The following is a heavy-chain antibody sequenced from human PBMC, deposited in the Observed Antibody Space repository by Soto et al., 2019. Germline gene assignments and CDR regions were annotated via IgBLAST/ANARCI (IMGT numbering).Heavy chain of an antibody. CDR3: ARSPIPGTIDY. J-gene: IGHJ4*02. CDR2: IYHSGTT. CDR1: GGSISSGGYY. D-gene: IGHD1-7*01. Sequence: TLSLTCTVSGGSISSGGYYWSWIRQHPGKGLEWIGYIYHSGTTYYNPSLKSRVTISVDTSKNQFSLKLTSVTAADTAVYYCARSPIPGTIDYWGQGTLVTVSS. V-gene: IGHV4-31*03.